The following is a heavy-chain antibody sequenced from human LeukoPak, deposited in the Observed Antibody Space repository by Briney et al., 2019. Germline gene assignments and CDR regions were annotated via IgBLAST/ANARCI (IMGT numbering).Heavy chain of an antibody. CDR2: INHSGST. D-gene: IGHD3-9*01. J-gene: IGHJ4*02. CDR3: ARDDYDILTGYHLDY. Sequence: SETLSLTCTVSSGSISTSNYYWGWVRQPPGKGLEWIGEINHSGSTDYNPSLKSRVTISVDTSKNQLSLKLSSVTAADTAVYYCARDDYDILTGYHLDYWGQGTLVTVSS. V-gene: IGHV4-39*07. CDR1: SGSISTSNYY.